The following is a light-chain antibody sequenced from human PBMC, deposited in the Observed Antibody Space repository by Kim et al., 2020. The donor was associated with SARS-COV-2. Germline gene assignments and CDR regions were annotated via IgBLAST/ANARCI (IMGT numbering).Light chain of an antibody. J-gene: IGLJ2*01. Sequence: QSALTQPASVSGSPGQSITISCTGTSSDVGGYNYVSWYQQHPGKAPKLMIYDVSNRPSGVSNRFSGSKSGNTASLTISRLQAEDEADYYCSSYTSSSTVFGGGTQLTVL. CDR3: SSYTSSSTV. CDR1: SSDVGGYNY. CDR2: DVS. V-gene: IGLV2-14*03.